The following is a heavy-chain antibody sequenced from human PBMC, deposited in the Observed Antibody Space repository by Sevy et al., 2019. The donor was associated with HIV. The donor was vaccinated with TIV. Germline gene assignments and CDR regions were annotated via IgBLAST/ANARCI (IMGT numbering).Heavy chain of an antibody. Sequence: AGSLRLSCAASGFTFSSYWMSWVRQAPGKELEWVATMKQDGSEKYYVDSVKGRFTISRDNAKHSLYLQMNSLRAEDTAVYYCVREGLGGFSYSLDCWGQGTLVTVSS. CDR1: GFTFSSYW. V-gene: IGHV3-7*01. J-gene: IGHJ4*02. CDR3: VREGLGGFSYSLDC. D-gene: IGHD5-18*01. CDR2: MKQDGSEK.